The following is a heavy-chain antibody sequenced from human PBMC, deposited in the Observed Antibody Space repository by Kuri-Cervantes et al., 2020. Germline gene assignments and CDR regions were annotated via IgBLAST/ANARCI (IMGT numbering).Heavy chain of an antibody. CDR2: INHSGST. J-gene: IGHJ4*02. CDR1: GFTFSSYE. D-gene: IGHD3-10*01. CDR3: ARGVNYYGSGSYYSPRYFFDY. V-gene: IGHV4-34*01. Sequence: GSLRLSCAASGFTFSSYEMNWIRQPPGKGLEWIGEINHSGSTNYNPSLKSRVTISVDTSKNQFSLKLSSVTAADTAVYYCARGVNYYGSGSYYSPRYFFDYWGQGTLVNVSS.